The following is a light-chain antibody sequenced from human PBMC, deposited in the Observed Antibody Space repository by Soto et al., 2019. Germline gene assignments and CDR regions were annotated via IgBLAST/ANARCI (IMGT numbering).Light chain of an antibody. CDR1: QGLRSSY. CDR2: GGS. CDR3: HCQEFPTSRVYT. V-gene: IGKV3-20*01. J-gene: IGKJ2*01. Sequence: IVLPQSPGTLSLSPGETATLSCRASQGLRSSYVAWYKQRAGQAPRLLIYGGSSRATGFPDKFSGSGAGTDFTLTISRLDPEDSAVYYFHCQEFPTSRVYTFGQGTRLEIK.